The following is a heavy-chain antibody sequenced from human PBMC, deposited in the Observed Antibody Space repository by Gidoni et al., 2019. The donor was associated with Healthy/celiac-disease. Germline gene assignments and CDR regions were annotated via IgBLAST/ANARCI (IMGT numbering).Heavy chain of an antibody. CDR1: GSSFTSSW. D-gene: IGHD2-2*01. CDR3: ARQTPNHCSSTSCYARGWFDP. J-gene: IGHJ5*02. Sequence: EVQLVQSGAEVKKPGESLKISCKGSGSSFTSSWIGWVRQMPGKGLEWMVIIYPGDSDTRYSPSFQVQVTISADKSISTAYLQWSSLKASDTAMYYCARQTPNHCSSTSCYARGWFDPWGQGTLVTVSS. CDR2: IYPGDSDT. V-gene: IGHV5-51*01.